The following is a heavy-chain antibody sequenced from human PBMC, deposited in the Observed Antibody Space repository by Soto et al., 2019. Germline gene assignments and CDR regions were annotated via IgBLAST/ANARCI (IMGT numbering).Heavy chain of an antibody. CDR3: VRGYCSTSGCSHYFDY. J-gene: IGHJ4*02. V-gene: IGHV1-2*02. D-gene: IGHD2-15*01. CDR2: INPTTGGT. Sequence: QVQLVQSGAEVKKPGASVKVSCKASGYTFPGNYMHWVRQAPGQGLEWMALINPTTGGTNYAQKFQGRVTMTWDTSISTAYMELSRLRSDDTAIYYCVRGYCSTSGCSHYFDYWGQGTLVTVSS. CDR1: GYTFPGNY.